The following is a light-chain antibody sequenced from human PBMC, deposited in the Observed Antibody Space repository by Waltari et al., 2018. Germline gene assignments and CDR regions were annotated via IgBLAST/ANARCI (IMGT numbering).Light chain of an antibody. Sequence: ELVLTQSPGTLSLSPGARATLSCRASQSVSSSYLAWYQQKTGQAPRLLIYGASSRATGIPDRFSGSGSGTDFTLTISRLEPEDFAVYYCQQYGSSPRTFGQGTKVEIK. J-gene: IGKJ1*01. CDR3: QQYGSSPRT. V-gene: IGKV3-20*01. CDR1: QSVSSSY. CDR2: GAS.